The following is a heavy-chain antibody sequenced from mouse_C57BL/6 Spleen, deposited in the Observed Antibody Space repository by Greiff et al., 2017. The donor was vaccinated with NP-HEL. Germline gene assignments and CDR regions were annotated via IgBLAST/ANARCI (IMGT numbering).Heavy chain of an antibody. CDR1: GYTFTSYW. D-gene: IGHD2-5*01. CDR2: IYPGSGST. Sequence: QVQLQQPGAELVKPGASVKMSCKASGYTFTSYWITWVKQRPGQGLEWIGDIYPGSGSTNYIEKFKSKATLTVDTSSSTAYMQLSRLTSEDSAVYYCARDYSNYGAMDYWGQGTSVTVSS. CDR3: ARDYSNYGAMDY. V-gene: IGHV1-55*01. J-gene: IGHJ4*01.